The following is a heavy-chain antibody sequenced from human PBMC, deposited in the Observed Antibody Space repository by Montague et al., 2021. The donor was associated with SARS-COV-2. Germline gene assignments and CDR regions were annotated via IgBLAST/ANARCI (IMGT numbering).Heavy chain of an antibody. CDR2: IFYSGTT. J-gene: IGHJ4*02. V-gene: IGHV4-39*01. CDR3: ARHVPFGGVVVALDY. Sequence: SETLSLTCTVSGASISSSENSWGWIRQSPGKGLEWFGSIFYSGTTYFNSSPRSRIAITVDTSNTQFSLKVTYVTAADTAVYYCARHVPFGGVVVALDYWGQGPLVSVSS. CDR1: GASISSSENS. D-gene: IGHD3-16*01.